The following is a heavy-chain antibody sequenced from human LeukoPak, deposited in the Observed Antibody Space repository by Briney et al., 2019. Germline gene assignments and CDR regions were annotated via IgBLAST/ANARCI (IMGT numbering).Heavy chain of an antibody. CDR2: INWNGGST. J-gene: IGHJ4*02. D-gene: IGHD2-2*01. CDR1: GFTFDDYG. V-gene: IGHV3-20*04. CDR3: ARDSHDQPVVRFDY. Sequence: GGSLRLSCAASGFTFDDYGMSWVRQAQGKGLEWVSGINWNGGSTGYEDSVKGRFAISRDNAKTSLYLQMNSLRADDTALYYCARDSHDQPVVRFDYWGQGTLVTVSS.